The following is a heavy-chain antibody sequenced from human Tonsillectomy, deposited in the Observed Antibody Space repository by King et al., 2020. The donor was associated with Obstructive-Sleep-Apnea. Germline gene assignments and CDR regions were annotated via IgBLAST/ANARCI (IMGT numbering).Heavy chain of an antibody. CDR2: ISWDGGST. CDR1: GFTFDDYT. CDR3: AKDYSPDSSGFSFDY. J-gene: IGHJ4*02. D-gene: IGHD6-19*01. V-gene: IGHV3-43*01. Sequence: VQLVESGGVVVQPGGSLRLSCAASGFTFDDYTMHWVRQAPGKGLEWVSLISWDGGSTYYADSVKGRFTISRDNSKNSLYLQMNSLRTKDSALYYCAKDYSPDSSGFSFDYWGQGTLVTVSS.